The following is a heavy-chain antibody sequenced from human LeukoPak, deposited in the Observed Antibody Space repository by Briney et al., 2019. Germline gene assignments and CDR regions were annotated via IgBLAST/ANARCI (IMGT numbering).Heavy chain of an antibody. CDR2: ITYDGSNK. CDR3: VRGSVTYSGGYFQH. Sequence: GGSLRLSCAASGFTFSSFVMHWVRQAPGKGVEWVALITYDGSNKYYADSVRGRFTITRDNSKSTLDLQMSALRAEDTAVYYCVRGSVTYSGGYFQHWGQGTLVTVSS. J-gene: IGHJ1*01. D-gene: IGHD1-26*01. CDR1: GFTFSSFV. V-gene: IGHV3-30-3*01.